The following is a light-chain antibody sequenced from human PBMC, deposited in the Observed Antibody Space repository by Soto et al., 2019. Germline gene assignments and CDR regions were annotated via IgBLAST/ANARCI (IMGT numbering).Light chain of an antibody. Sequence: QSALTQPASVSGSPGQSITISCTGTSSDVGGYNYVSWYQQHPGKAPKVMIYDVSNRPSGVSNRFSGSKSGNTASLTISGLQAEDAADYFCFSYTSSSTWVFGGGTKLTVL. CDR1: SSDVGGYNY. V-gene: IGLV2-14*01. CDR3: FSYTSSSTWV. CDR2: DVS. J-gene: IGLJ3*02.